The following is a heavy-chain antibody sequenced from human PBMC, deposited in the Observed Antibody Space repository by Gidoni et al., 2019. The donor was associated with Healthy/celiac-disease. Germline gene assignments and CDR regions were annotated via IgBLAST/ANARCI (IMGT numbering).Heavy chain of an antibody. CDR2: ISRNGGST. V-gene: IGHV3-64D*09. CDR3: VKTPWEIAVAAPGWFDP. CDR1: GFTFSSYA. J-gene: IGHJ5*02. Sequence: EVQLVESGGGLVQPGGSLRLSCSASGFTFSSYAMHWVRQAPGKGLEYVSAISRNGGSTYYADSVKGRFTISRDNSKNTLYLQMSSLRAEDTAVYYCVKTPWEIAVAAPGWFDPWGQGTLVTVSS. D-gene: IGHD6-19*01.